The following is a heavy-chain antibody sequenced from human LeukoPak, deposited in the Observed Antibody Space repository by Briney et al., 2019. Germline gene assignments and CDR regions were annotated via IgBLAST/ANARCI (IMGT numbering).Heavy chain of an antibody. D-gene: IGHD4-23*01. CDR3: ASDTGTVVDY. J-gene: IGHJ4*02. V-gene: IGHV4-61*01. Sequence: SETLSLTCSVSGASVSDGNYYWSWIRQPPGKGLEWIGYIYYSGSTNYNPSLKSRVTTSVDTSKNQFSLKLSSVTAADTAVYYCASDTGTVVDYWGQGTLVTVSS. CDR2: IYYSGST. CDR1: GASVSDGNYY.